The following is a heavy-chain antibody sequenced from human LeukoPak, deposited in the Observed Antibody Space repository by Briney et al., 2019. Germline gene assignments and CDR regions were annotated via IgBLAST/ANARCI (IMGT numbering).Heavy chain of an antibody. CDR1: GYTFTSCD. D-gene: IGHD6-19*01. Sequence: GASVKVSCKASGYTFTSCDINWVRQATGQGLEWMGWMNPNSGNTGYGQSFQGRITMNRDISIGTAYMELSNLTSEDTAIYYCTRGSSGRRDNGGQGTLVTVSA. V-gene: IGHV1-8*01. J-gene: IGHJ4*02. CDR2: MNPNSGNT. CDR3: TRGSSGRRDN.